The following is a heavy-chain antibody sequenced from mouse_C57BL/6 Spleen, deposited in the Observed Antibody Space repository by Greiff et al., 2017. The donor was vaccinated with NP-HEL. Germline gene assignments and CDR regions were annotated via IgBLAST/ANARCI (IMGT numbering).Heavy chain of an antibody. CDR2: ISYDGSN. CDR3: AREYYYGSRGYFDV. Sequence: EVQLQESGPGLVKPSQSLSLTCSVTGYSITSGYYWNWIRQFPGNKLEWMGYISYDGSNNYNPSLKNRISITRDTSKNQFFLKLNSVTTEDTATYYCAREYYYGSRGYFDVWGTGTTVTVSS. CDR1: GYSITSGYY. V-gene: IGHV3-6*01. D-gene: IGHD1-1*01. J-gene: IGHJ1*03.